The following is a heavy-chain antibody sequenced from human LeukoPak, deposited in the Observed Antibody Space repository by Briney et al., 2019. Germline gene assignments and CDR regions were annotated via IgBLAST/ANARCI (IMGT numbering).Heavy chain of an antibody. CDR1: GGTFSSYA. V-gene: IGHV1-69*04. CDR2: IIPILGIA. CDR3: ARALSTMVRGVIAYYFDY. D-gene: IGHD3-10*01. Sequence: SVKVSCKASGGTFSSYAISWVRQAPGQGLEWMGRIIPILGIANYAQKFQGRVTITADKSTSTAYMELSSLRSEDTAVYYCARALSTMVRGVIAYYFDYWGQGTLVTVSS. J-gene: IGHJ4*02.